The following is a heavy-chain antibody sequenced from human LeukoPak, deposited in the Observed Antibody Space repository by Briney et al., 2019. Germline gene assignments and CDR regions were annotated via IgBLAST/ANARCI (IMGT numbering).Heavy chain of an antibody. Sequence: PGGSLRLSCAASGFTVSSNYMSWVRQAPGKGLGWVSVIYSGGGTYYAAAAKCRFTISRDNSKNTLYLQMNSLRAEDTAVYYCARGLDVSYFDYWGQGTLVTVSS. D-gene: IGHD2/OR15-2a*01. V-gene: IGHV3-53*01. CDR2: IYSGGGT. CDR1: GFTVSSNY. CDR3: ARGLDVSYFDY. J-gene: IGHJ4*02.